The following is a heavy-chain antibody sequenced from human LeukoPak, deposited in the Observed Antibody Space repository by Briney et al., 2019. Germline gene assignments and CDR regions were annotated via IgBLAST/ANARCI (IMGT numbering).Heavy chain of an antibody. D-gene: IGHD6-13*01. V-gene: IGHV3-23*01. CDR2: ISGGGDMI. CDR1: GFTSSTYA. J-gene: IGHJ6*03. CDR3: ATLSIAAAGIYYYYMDV. Sequence: GGSLRLSCAASGFTSSTYAMSWVRQAPGRGLEWLSTISGGGDMIFSADSVKGRFSISRDNSKNTLYLQMNSLRAEDTAMYYCATLSIAAAGIYYYYMDVWGKGTTVTVSS.